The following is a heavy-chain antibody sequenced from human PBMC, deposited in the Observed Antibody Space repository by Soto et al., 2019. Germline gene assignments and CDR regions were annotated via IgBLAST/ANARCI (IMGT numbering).Heavy chain of an antibody. Sequence: PSETLSLTCTVSGGSISSGGYYWSWIRQHPGKGLEWIGYIYYSGSTYYNPSLKSRVTISVDTSKNQFSLKLSSVTAADTAVYYCARDNRVHYYYGSGTPGGYYYGMDVWGQGTTVTVSS. CDR1: GGSISSGGYY. J-gene: IGHJ6*02. D-gene: IGHD3-10*01. V-gene: IGHV4-31*03. CDR3: ARDNRVHYYYGSGTPGGYYYGMDV. CDR2: IYYSGST.